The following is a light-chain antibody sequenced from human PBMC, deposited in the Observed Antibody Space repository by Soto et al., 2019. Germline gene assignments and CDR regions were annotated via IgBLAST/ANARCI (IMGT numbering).Light chain of an antibody. CDR3: QHYNKAPWK. CDR1: QDVYTF. CDR2: DAS. Sequence: VQMTQSPSSLSASVGDRVTITCRASQDVYTFLAWYRQRPGRAPELLIYDASTLQAGVPPRFSGDGCVTHFILTISSLLPEDVANYYCQHYNKAPWKLGQGTKV. J-gene: IGKJ1*01. V-gene: IGKV1-27*01.